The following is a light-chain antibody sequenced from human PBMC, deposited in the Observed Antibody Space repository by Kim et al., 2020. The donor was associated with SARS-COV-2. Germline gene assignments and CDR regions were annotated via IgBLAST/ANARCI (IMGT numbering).Light chain of an antibody. J-gene: IGKJ2*01. CDR1: QSVSSSY. CDR2: GAS. CDR3: QQYGSSPYT. V-gene: IGKV3-20*01. Sequence: EIVLTQSPATLSLSPGERGTLSCRASQSVSSSYFSWYQQKPGQAPGLLIYGASSRDSGIPDRFSGSGSGTDFTLTISRLEPEDFAVYYCQQYGSSPYTFGQGTKLEI.